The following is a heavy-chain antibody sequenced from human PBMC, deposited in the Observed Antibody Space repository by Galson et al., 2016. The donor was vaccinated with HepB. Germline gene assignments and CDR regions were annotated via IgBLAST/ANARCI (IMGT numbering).Heavy chain of an antibody. J-gene: IGHJ4*02. Sequence: SLRLSCAASGSIFDNYAMGWVRQPPGKGLEWISAIFGGGFGENYPDSVKGRFTISRDNSKNTLYLQMDNLRADDTAVYYCAKYQGHPVSSYYFDYWGRGALVTVSS. D-gene: IGHD3-10*01. CDR3: AKYQGHPVSSYYFDY. CDR2: IFGGGFGE. CDR1: GSIFDNYA. V-gene: IGHV3-23*01.